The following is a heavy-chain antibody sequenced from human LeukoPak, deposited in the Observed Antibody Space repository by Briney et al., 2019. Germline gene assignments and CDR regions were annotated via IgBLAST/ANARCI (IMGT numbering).Heavy chain of an antibody. J-gene: IGHJ6*04. V-gene: IGHV3-64*04. CDR1: GFSFSNYA. D-gene: IGHD3-10*02. Sequence: GGSLLLSCAASGFSFSNYAMHWVRQAPGKGPEYVSAINSNGGSTYYADSVKGRFTISRDNAKNSLYLQMNSLRAEDTAVYYCAGLGITMIGGVWGKGTTVTISS. CDR2: INSNGGST. CDR3: AGLGITMIGGV.